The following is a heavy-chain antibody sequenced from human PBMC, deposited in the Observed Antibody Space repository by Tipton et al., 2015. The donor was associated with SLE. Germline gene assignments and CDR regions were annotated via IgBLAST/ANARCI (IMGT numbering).Heavy chain of an antibody. CDR2: ISSSSSYI. D-gene: IGHD5-12*01. CDR1: GFTFSSYS. V-gene: IGHV3-21*01. J-gene: IGHJ6*03. Sequence: SLRLSCATSGFTFSSYSMNWVRQAPGKGLEWVSSISSSSSYIYYADSVKGRLTISRDNAKNSLYLQMNSLRAEDTAVYYCARDADSGNRRNYYYMDVWGKGTTVTVSS. CDR3: ARDADSGNRRNYYYMDV.